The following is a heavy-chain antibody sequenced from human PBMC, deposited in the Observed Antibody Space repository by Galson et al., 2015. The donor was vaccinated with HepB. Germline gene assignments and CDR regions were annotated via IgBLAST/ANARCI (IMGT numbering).Heavy chain of an antibody. V-gene: IGHV3-9*01. CDR3: ARDISIAVAGVLGC. D-gene: IGHD6-19*01. CDR1: GFTFDDYA. Sequence: SLRLSCAASGFTFDDYAMHWVRQAPGKGLEWVSGISWNSGSIGYADSVKGRFTISRDNAKNSLYLQMNSLRAEDTAVYYCARDISIAVAGVLGCWGQGTLVTVSS. CDR2: ISWNSGSI. J-gene: IGHJ4*02.